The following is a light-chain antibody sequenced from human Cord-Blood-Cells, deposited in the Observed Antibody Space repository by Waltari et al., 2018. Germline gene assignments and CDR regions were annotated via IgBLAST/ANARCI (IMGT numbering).Light chain of an antibody. CDR3: QAWDSSTEV. J-gene: IGLJ2*01. CDR1: KWGDKY. CDR2: QDS. V-gene: IGLV3-1*01. Sequence: SYELTQPPSVSVSPGQTASITCAGDKWGDKYACWYQQKPGQSPVLVIYQDSKRPSGNPERFSGSNSGNTATLTISGTQAMDEADYYCQAWDSSTEVFGGGTKLTVL.